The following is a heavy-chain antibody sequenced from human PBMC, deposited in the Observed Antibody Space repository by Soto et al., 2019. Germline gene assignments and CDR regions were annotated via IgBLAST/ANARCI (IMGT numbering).Heavy chain of an antibody. CDR2: ISSSGSTI. J-gene: IGHJ4*02. V-gene: IGHV3-11*01. Sequence: PGGSLRLSCAASGFTFSDYYMSWIRQAPGKGLEWVSYISSSGSTIYYTDSVKGRFTISRDNAKNSLYLQMNSLRAEDTAVYYCARVLSAGGYSGYDLDYWGQGTLVTVSS. CDR1: GFTFSDYY. D-gene: IGHD5-12*01. CDR3: ARVLSAGGYSGYDLDY.